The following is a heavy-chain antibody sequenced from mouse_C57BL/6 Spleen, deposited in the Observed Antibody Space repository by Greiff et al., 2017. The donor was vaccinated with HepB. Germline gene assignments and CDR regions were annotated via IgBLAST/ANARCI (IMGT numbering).Heavy chain of an antibody. Sequence: VQLKESGAELVRPGASVTLSCRAPGYTFPDYEMHWVKQTPVHGLEWIGAIDPETGGTAYNQKFKGKAILTADKSSSTAYMELRSLTSEDSAVYYCTRVYYSNYVFAYWAQGTLVTVSA. J-gene: IGHJ3*01. CDR2: IDPETGGT. D-gene: IGHD2-5*01. CDR3: TRVYYSNYVFAY. CDR1: GYTFPDYE. V-gene: IGHV1-15*01.